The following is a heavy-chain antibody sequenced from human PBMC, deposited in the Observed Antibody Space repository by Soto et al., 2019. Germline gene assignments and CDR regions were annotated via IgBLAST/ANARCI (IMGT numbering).Heavy chain of an antibody. CDR3: ARPPYGSGSYSGFDY. Sequence: GESLKISCAASGFTFSSYAMHWVRQAPGKGLEWVAVISYDGSNKYYADSVKGRFTISRDNSKNTLYLQMNSLRAEDTAVYYCARPPYGSGSYSGFDYWGQGTLVTVSS. J-gene: IGHJ4*02. CDR2: ISYDGSNK. D-gene: IGHD3-10*01. CDR1: GFTFSSYA. V-gene: IGHV3-30-3*01.